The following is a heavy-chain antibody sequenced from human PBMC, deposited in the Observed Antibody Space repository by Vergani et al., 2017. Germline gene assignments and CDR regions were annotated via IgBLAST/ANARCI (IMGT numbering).Heavy chain of an antibody. CDR3: ARDRGLDGDYHFDY. CDR1: GGSISTNNW. V-gene: IGHV4-4*03. J-gene: IGHJ4*02. CDR2: IYHSGNT. D-gene: IGHD3-10*01. Sequence: QVQLQESGPGLVKPPGTLSLTCAVSGGSISTNNWWSWVRQPPGKGLEWIGEIYHSGNTNYNPSLKSRVTISVDKSKNQFSLKLISVTAADSAVYYCARDRGLDGDYHFDYWGQGIVVTVSS.